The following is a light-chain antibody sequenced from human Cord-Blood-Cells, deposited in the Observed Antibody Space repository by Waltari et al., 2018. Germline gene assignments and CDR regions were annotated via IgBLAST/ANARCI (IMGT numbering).Light chain of an antibody. Sequence: QSALTQPPSASGSPGQSVTISCTGTSSDVGGYNYVSWYQQHPGKAPKLMIYEVSKRPSGVPGRFPGFKSGNPASLTVSGLPAGDEADYFCRSYAGSNNFVGFGGGTKLTVL. V-gene: IGLV2-8*01. CDR1: SSDVGGYNY. CDR3: RSYAGSNNFVG. CDR2: EVS. J-gene: IGLJ2*01.